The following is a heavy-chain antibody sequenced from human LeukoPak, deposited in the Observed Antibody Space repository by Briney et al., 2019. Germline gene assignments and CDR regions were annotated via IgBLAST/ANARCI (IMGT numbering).Heavy chain of an antibody. V-gene: IGHV3-21*01. J-gene: IGHJ4*02. CDR2: ITSSSSYI. CDR1: GFTFSSYN. CDR3: APDSSSSGY. D-gene: IGHD6-6*01. Sequence: GGSLRLSCAASGFTFSSYNMNWVRQAPGKGPEWVSSITSSSSYIYYADSVKGRFTISRDNAKNSLYPQMNSLRAEDTAVYYCAPDSSSSGYWGQGTLVTVSS.